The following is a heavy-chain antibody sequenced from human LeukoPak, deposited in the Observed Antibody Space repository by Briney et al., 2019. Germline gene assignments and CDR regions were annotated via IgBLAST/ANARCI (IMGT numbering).Heavy chain of an antibody. Sequence: PAETLSLTWTASGGSISTYYWSWIRQPPGKGQEWIGYIHYTGSTEHNPSLKSRVTLSVDTSKNQFSLRLNSVTAADTAVYYGARSYGSGNYFDYWGQGTLVTVSS. D-gene: IGHD3-10*01. CDR1: GGSISTYY. CDR3: ARSYGSGNYFDY. J-gene: IGHJ4*02. CDR2: IHYTGST. V-gene: IGHV4-59*01.